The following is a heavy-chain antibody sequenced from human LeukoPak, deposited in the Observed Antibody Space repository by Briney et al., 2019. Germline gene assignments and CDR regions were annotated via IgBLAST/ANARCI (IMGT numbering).Heavy chain of an antibody. D-gene: IGHD1-26*01. CDR2: IYYSGST. J-gene: IGHJ5*02. V-gene: IGHV4-59*01. CDR3: AADHMGATGT. Sequence: SETLSLTCAVYGGSFSGYYWSWIRQPPGKGLEWIGYIYYSGSTNYNPSLKSRVTISVDTSKNQFSLKLSSVTAADTAVYYCAADHMGATGTWGQGTLVTVSS. CDR1: GGSFSGYY.